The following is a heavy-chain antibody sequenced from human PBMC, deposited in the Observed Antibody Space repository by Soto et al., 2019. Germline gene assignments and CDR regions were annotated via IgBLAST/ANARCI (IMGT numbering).Heavy chain of an antibody. CDR1: GFTFSSYN. D-gene: IGHD6-13*01. CDR3: ARDPSSSSWYVGNQGDY. J-gene: IGHJ4*02. Sequence: PGGSLRLSCAASGFTFSSYNMNWVRQAPGKGLEWVSSISSSSSYIYYADSVKGRFTISRDNAKNSLYLQMNSLRAEDTAVYYCARDPSSSSWYVGNQGDYWGQGTLVTVSS. CDR2: ISSSSSYI. V-gene: IGHV3-21*01.